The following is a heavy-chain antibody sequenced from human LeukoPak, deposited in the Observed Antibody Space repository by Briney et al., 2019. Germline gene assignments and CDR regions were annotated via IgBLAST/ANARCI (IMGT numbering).Heavy chain of an antibody. CDR3: ARHFRVLVGSVADGFFQH. CDR2: IYYSGTT. V-gene: IGHV4-39*01. CDR1: GDSISSSSYF. J-gene: IGHJ1*01. D-gene: IGHD6-19*01. Sequence: KPSETLSLTCTASGDSISSSSYFWDLVRQPPGKGLEWIGSIYYSGTTYSNPSLKSRVTISVDTSKNQFSLKLSSVTAADTAVYYCARHFRVLVGSVADGFFQHWGQGTLVTVSS.